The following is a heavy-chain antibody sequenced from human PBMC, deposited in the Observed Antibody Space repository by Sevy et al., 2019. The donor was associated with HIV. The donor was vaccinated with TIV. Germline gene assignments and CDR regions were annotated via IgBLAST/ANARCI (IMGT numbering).Heavy chain of an antibody. Sequence: SETLSLTCAVSGYSISSGYYWGWIRQPPGKGLEWIGSIYHGGSTYYNPSLKSRVTISVDTSKNQFSLKLSSVTAADTAVYYCARARYYDSSAYYYFDYWDQGTLVTVSS. CDR1: GYSISSGYY. CDR3: ARARYYDSSAYYYFDY. D-gene: IGHD3-22*01. V-gene: IGHV4-38-2*01. J-gene: IGHJ4*02. CDR2: IYHGGST.